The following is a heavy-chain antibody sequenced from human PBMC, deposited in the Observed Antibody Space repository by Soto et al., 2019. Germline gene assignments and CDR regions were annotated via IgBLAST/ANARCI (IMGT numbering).Heavy chain of an antibody. CDR3: AKAGAQAAGHFDY. D-gene: IGHD6-13*01. J-gene: IGHJ4*02. CDR1: GFTFDDYA. V-gene: IGHV3-9*01. CDR2: ISWNSGSI. Sequence: EVQLVESGGGLVQPGRSLRLSCAASGFTFDDYAMHWVRQAPGKGLEWVSGISWNSGSIGYADSVNGRFTISRDNAKNSLYLQMNSLRAEDTALYYCAKAGAQAAGHFDYWGQGTLVTVSS.